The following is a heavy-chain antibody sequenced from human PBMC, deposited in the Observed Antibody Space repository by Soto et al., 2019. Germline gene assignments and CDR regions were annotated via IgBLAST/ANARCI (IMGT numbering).Heavy chain of an antibody. Sequence: DVQLVESGGGLIQPGGSLRLSCAVSGFTFRIHCMHWVRQGPGKGLVWVSRICMNGAATAYADSVRGRFTISRDDAEDTLSLQMNSLRDEDTAVYYCVRGTTEWRGMDYWGQGTLVTVSP. D-gene: IGHD2-2*01. CDR2: ICMNGAAT. V-gene: IGHV3-74*01. CDR3: VRGTTEWRGMDY. CDR1: GFTFRIHC. J-gene: IGHJ4*02.